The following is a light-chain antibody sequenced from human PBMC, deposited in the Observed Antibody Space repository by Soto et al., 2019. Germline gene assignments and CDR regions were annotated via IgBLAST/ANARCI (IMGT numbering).Light chain of an antibody. V-gene: IGKV1-12*01. CDR3: QETNSFSGT. J-gene: IGKJ1*01. Sequence: GGRVTITCRASQGISNWVAWYQQKPGTAPKLLIYAASSLQSGVPSRFSGSGSGTHFTLTINSLQPEDFATYYCQETNSFSGTFGHGTKVDIX. CDR2: AAS. CDR1: QGISNW.